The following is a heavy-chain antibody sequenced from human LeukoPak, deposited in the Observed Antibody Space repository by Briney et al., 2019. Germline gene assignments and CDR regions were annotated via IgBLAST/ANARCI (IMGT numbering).Heavy chain of an antibody. J-gene: IGHJ4*02. Sequence: PGGTLRLSCVASGFSFSSDGMNWVRQAPGKGLEWVSSITSSSSYIYYADSVKGRFTISRDNAKNSLYLQMNSLRAEDTAVYYCAREGSSGSYRRYYFDYWGQGTLVTVSS. CDR3: AREGSSGSYRRYYFDY. CDR2: ITSSSSYI. V-gene: IGHV3-21*01. D-gene: IGHD1-26*01. CDR1: GFSFSSDG.